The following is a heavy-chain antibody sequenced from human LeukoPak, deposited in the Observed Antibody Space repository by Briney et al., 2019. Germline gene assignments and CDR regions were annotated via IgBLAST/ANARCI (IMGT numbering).Heavy chain of an antibody. J-gene: IGHJ2*01. CDR3: AKGPKENWYFDL. Sequence: GGSLRLSCAASGFNFDDSAIHWVRQAPGKGLEWVSAMNWISDFKAYADSVKGRFTTSRDNDKNSVHLQMNSLRPEDMAVYYCAKGPKENWYFDLWGRGTLVTVSS. CDR1: GFNFDDSA. V-gene: IGHV3-9*03. CDR2: MNWISDFK.